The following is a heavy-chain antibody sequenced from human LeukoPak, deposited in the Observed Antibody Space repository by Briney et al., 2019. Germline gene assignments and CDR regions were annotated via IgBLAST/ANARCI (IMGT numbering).Heavy chain of an antibody. CDR3: TTDFGGPYSSGWPPQGEIDY. Sequence: GGTLRLSCAASGFTFSSYGMSWVRQAPGKGLEWVSAISGSGGSTYYADSVKGRFTISRDNSKNTLYLQMNSLKTEDTAVYYCTTDFGGPYSSGWPPQGEIDYWGQGTLVTVSS. J-gene: IGHJ4*02. V-gene: IGHV3-23*01. CDR2: ISGSGGST. D-gene: IGHD6-25*01. CDR1: GFTFSSYG.